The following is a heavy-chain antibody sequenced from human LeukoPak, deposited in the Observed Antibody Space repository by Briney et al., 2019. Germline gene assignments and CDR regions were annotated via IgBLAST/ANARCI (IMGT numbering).Heavy chain of an antibody. Sequence: GESLKISCKGSGYSFTSYWIGWVRQMPGKGLEWMGIFYPGDSDTRYSPSFQGQVTISADKSISTAYLQWSSLKASDTAMYYCARSGDYEAEAFDYWGQGTLVTVSS. J-gene: IGHJ4*02. D-gene: IGHD4-17*01. CDR2: FYPGDSDT. CDR1: GYSFTSYW. V-gene: IGHV5-51*01. CDR3: ARSGDYEAEAFDY.